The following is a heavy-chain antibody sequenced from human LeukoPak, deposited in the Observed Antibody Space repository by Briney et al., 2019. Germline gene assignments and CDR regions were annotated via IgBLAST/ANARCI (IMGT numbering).Heavy chain of an antibody. J-gene: IGHJ3*02. Sequence: ASVKVSCKASGYTFTGYYMHWVRQAPGQGLEWMGWINPNSGGTNYAQKFQGRVTMTRDTSISTVYMELRSLRSDDTAVYYCARPRTYGADAFDIWGQGTMVTVSS. CDR1: GYTFTGYY. D-gene: IGHD4-17*01. CDR3: ARPRTYGADAFDI. CDR2: INPNSGGT. V-gene: IGHV1-2*02.